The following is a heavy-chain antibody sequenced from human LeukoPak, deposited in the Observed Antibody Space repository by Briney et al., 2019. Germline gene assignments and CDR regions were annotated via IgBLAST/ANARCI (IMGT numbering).Heavy chain of an antibody. V-gene: IGHV1-69*13. Sequence: SVKVSSKASGGTFSSYVISWVRQAPVHGLEWMGGIIPIFGTAHYAQKLQVRVTITADEYTSTAYIELSSMRSEDTAVYFCARGSPLCSSTSCHLDFWGQGTLVTVSS. CDR2: IIPIFGTA. CDR3: ARGSPLCSSTSCHLDF. CDR1: GGTFSSYV. J-gene: IGHJ4*02. D-gene: IGHD2-2*01.